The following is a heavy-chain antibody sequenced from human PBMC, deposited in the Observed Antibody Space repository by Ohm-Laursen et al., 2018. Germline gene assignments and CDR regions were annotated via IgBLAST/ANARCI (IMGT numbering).Heavy chain of an antibody. D-gene: IGHD3-9*01. CDR1: GYTFTSYG. V-gene: IGHV1-18*01. CDR2: ISAYSGNT. Sequence: ASVKVSCKASGYTFTSYGISWVRQAPGQGLEWMGWISAYSGNTNYAQKLQGRVTMTTDTSTSTAYMELRSLRSDDTAVYYCARASHFDWLEPFDYWGQGTLVTVSS. J-gene: IGHJ4*02. CDR3: ARASHFDWLEPFDY.